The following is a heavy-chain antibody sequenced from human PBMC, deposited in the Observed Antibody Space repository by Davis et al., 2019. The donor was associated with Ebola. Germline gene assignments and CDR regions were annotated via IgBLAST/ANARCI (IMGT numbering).Heavy chain of an antibody. CDR1: GFTFSSYA. J-gene: IGHJ6*02. V-gene: IGHV3-23*01. Sequence: GSLRLSCAASGFTFSSYAMSWVRQAPGKGLEWVSAISGSSGSTYYADSVKGRFTISRDNSKNTLYLQMNSLRAEDTAVYYCAKGRYIVVVPAAMLGAGMDVWGQGTTVTVSS. CDR3: AKGRYIVVVPAAMLGAGMDV. D-gene: IGHD2-2*01. CDR2: ISGSSGST.